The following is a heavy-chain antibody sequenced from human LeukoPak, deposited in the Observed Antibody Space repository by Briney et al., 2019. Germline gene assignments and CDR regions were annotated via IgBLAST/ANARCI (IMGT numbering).Heavy chain of an antibody. D-gene: IGHD3-22*01. CDR1: GGTFSSYA. CDR3: ARGGGAYDSSGYALDY. Sequence: SVKVSCKASGGTFSSYAISWVRQAPGQGLEWMGRIIPIFGTANYAQKFQGRVTITTDESTSTAYMELSSLRSEDKAVYYCARGGGAYDSSGYALDYWGQGTQVTVSS. CDR2: IIPIFGTA. J-gene: IGHJ4*02. V-gene: IGHV1-69*05.